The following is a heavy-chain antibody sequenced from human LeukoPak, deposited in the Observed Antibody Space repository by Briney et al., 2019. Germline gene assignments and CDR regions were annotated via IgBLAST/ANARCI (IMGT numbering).Heavy chain of an antibody. Sequence: PGGSLRLSCAASGFTFSSYSMNWVRQAPGKGLEWVSYISSSSSTIYYADSVKGRFTISRDNAKNLLYLQMNSLRDEDTAVYYCAREETRVAGTPPAVDYWGQGTLVTVSS. CDR3: AREETRVAGTPPAVDY. J-gene: IGHJ4*02. CDR1: GFTFSSYS. CDR2: ISSSSSTI. V-gene: IGHV3-48*02. D-gene: IGHD6-19*01.